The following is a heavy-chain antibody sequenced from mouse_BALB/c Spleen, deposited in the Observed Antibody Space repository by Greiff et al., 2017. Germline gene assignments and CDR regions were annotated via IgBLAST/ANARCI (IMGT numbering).Heavy chain of an antibody. D-gene: IGHD4-1*02. J-gene: IGHJ2*01. CDR3: AKGEYQLAFDY. Sequence: VQLQQSGAELARPGASVKMSCKASGYTFTSYTMHWVKQRPGQGLEWIGYINPSSGYTNYNQKFKDKATLTADKSSSTAYMQLSSLTSEDSAVYYCAKGEYQLAFDYWGQGTTLTVSS. V-gene: IGHV1-4*01. CDR1: GYTFTSYT. CDR2: INPSSGYT.